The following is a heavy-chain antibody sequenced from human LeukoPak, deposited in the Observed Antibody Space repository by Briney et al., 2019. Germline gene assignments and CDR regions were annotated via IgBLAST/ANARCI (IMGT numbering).Heavy chain of an antibody. CDR1: GFTFSSYW. CDR3: ARRAGAYSHPYDY. V-gene: IGHV3-7*03. D-gene: IGHD4/OR15-4a*01. Sequence: GGSLRLSCAVSGFTFSSYWMSWVRQAPGKGLEWVANIKEDGSEKYYVDSVKGRFTISRDNAKNSLYLQMNSLRAEDTAVYYCARRAGAYSHPYDYWGQGTLVTVSS. J-gene: IGHJ4*02. CDR2: IKEDGSEK.